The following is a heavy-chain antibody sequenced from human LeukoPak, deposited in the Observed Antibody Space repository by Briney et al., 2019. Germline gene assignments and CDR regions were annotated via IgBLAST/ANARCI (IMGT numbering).Heavy chain of an antibody. CDR1: GFTFSSYG. D-gene: IGHD6-13*01. CDR2: ISYDGSNK. J-gene: IGHJ4*02. V-gene: IGHV3-30*18. Sequence: GGSLRLSCAASGFTFSSYGMHWVRQAPGKGLEWVAVISYDGSNKYYADSVKGRFTISGDNPKNTLYLQMNSLRAEDTAVYYCAKAAADNPILFDYWGQGTLVTVSS. CDR3: AKAAADNPILFDY.